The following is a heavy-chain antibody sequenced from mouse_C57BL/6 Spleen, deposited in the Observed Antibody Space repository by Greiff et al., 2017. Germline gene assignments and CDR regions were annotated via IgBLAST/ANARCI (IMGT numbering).Heavy chain of an antibody. D-gene: IGHD1-1*01. CDR1: GYTFTSYW. V-gene: IGHV1-72*01. Sequence: QVQLTQPGAELVKPGASVKLSCKASGYTFTSYWMPWVQQRPGRGLEWIGRIDPNGGGTKYNEKCKSKATLTVDKPSSTAYMHLSSLTSEDSAVYYGASSGVYGSIAMDYWGQGTSVTVSS. CDR3: ASSGVYGSIAMDY. CDR2: IDPNGGGT. J-gene: IGHJ4*01.